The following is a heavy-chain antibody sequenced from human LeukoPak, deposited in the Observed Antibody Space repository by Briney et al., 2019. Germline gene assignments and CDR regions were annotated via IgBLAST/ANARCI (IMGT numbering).Heavy chain of an antibody. D-gene: IGHD3-22*01. Sequence: PGGSLRLSCAASGFTFSSYAMSWVRQAPGKGLEWVSAISGSGGSTYYADSVKGRFTISRDNSKNTLYLQMNSLRAEDTAVYYCAASYYYDSSGYYGPFDYWGQGTPVTVSS. CDR2: ISGSGGST. V-gene: IGHV3-23*01. J-gene: IGHJ4*02. CDR3: AASYYYDSSGYYGPFDY. CDR1: GFTFSSYA.